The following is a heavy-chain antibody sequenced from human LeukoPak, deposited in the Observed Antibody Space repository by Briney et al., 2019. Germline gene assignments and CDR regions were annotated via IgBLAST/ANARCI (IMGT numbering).Heavy chain of an antibody. V-gene: IGHV4-34*01. Sequence: GSLRLSCAASGFTFSSYAMSWIRQPPGKGLEWIGEINHSGSTNYNPSLKSRVTISVDTSKNQFSLKLSSVTAADTAVYYCARGTVMAIWGQGTLVTVSS. CDR3: ARGTVMAI. D-gene: IGHD1-14*01. J-gene: IGHJ4*02. CDR1: GFTFSSYA. CDR2: INHSGST.